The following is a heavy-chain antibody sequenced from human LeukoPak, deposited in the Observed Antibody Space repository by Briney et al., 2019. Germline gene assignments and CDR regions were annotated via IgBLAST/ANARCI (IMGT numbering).Heavy chain of an antibody. CDR1: GFAFSSNY. V-gene: IGHV3-66*01. CDR3: TRAAVGATGDYYGMDV. D-gene: IGHD1-26*01. J-gene: IGHJ6*02. Sequence: PGGSLRLSCAVSGFAFSSNYMTWVRQAPGKGLEWVSLIYSGGSTYYADSVKGRFTISRDNSKNTLYLQMNSLRAEDTAVYYCTRAAVGATGDYYGMDVWGQGATVTVSS. CDR2: IYSGGST.